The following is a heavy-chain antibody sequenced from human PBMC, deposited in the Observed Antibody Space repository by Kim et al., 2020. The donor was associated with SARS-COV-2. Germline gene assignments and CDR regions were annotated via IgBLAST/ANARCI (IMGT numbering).Heavy chain of an antibody. CDR3: AKDRQQWLVRGNDYFDY. CDR1: GFSFGSYS. CDR2: VSSNGDTT. Sequence: GGSLRLSCVGSGFSFGSYSMTWVRQAPGKGLDWVSAVSSNGDTTFYAASVKGRFTISRDNSRNTLYLQMNSLRAEDSGVYYCAKDRQQWLVRGNDYFDYWGQGTLVAVSP. V-gene: IGHV3-23*01. J-gene: IGHJ4*02. D-gene: IGHD6-19*01.